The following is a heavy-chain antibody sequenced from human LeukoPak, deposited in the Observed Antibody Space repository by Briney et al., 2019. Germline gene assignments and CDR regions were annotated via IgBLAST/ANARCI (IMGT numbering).Heavy chain of an antibody. V-gene: IGHV4-34*01. J-gene: IGHJ4*02. Sequence: SETLSLTCAVYGGSFSGYYWSWIRQPPGKGLEWIGEINRSGSTNYNPSLKSRVTISVDTSKNQFSLKLSSVTAADTAVYYCARGKDYWGQGTLVTVSS. CDR2: INRSGST. CDR3: ARGKDY. CDR1: GGSFSGYY.